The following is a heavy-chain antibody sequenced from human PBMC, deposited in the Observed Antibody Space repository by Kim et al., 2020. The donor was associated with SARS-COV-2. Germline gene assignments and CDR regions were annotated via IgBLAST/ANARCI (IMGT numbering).Heavy chain of an antibody. Sequence: SETLSLTCAVYGGSFSGYYWSWIRQPPGKGLEWIGEINHSGSTNYNPSLKSRVTISVDTSKNQFSLKLSSVTAADTAVYYCARGFYSSSWYSDYWGQGTL. D-gene: IGHD6-13*01. CDR1: GGSFSGYY. J-gene: IGHJ4*02. CDR2: INHSGST. V-gene: IGHV4-34*01. CDR3: ARGFYSSSWYSDY.